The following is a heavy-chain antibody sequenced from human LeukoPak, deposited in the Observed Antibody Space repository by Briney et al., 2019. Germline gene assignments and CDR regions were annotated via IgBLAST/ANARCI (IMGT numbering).Heavy chain of an antibody. Sequence: GGSLRLSCAASGFIFSTYWMHWVRQAPGKGRVWDSRMNSDGSSISYADSVKGRFTISRDNAKNTLYLQMNNLRPEDTAVYYCVPQEDCSRTTCQFDYWGQGTLVTVSS. CDR1: GFIFSTYW. D-gene: IGHD2-2*01. J-gene: IGHJ4*02. V-gene: IGHV3-74*01. CDR2: MNSDGSSI. CDR3: VPQEDCSRTTCQFDY.